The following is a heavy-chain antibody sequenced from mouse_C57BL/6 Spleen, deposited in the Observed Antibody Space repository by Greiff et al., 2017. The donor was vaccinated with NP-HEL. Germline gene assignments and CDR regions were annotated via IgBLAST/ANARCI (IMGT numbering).Heavy chain of an antibody. CDR3: ARDPYDYGADFDV. V-gene: IGHV5-4*01. CDR2: ISDGGSYT. CDR1: GFTFSSYA. D-gene: IGHD2-4*01. Sequence: EVQLVESGGGLVKPGGSLKLSCAASGFTFSSYAMSWVRQTPEKRLEWVATISDGGSYTYYPDNVKARFTISRDNAKNNMYLHMSHLKSEDTAISYWARDPYDYGADFDVWGTRTTVTVSS. J-gene: IGHJ1*03.